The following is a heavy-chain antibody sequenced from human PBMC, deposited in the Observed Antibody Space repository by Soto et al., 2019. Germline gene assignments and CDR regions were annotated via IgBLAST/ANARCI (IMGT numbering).Heavy chain of an antibody. V-gene: IGHV3-23*01. J-gene: IGHJ6*02. CDR1: GFTFSSYA. D-gene: IGHD4-17*01. CDR3: ARVGDYGDYVSYYGMDV. CDR2: ISGGGGST. Sequence: GGSLRLSCAASGFTFSSYAMSWVRQAPGKGLEWVSVISGGGGSTSYADSVKGRFTFSRDNSKNTLYLQMNSLRADDTAVYYCARVGDYGDYVSYYGMDVWGQGTTVTVSS.